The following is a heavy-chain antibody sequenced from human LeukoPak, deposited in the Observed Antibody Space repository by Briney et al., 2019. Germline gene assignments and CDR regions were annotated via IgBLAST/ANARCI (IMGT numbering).Heavy chain of an antibody. CDR2: IYYSGTT. CDR3: ARVYYHGSGSNYFDY. D-gene: IGHD3-10*01. CDR1: GGSISSSSYY. V-gene: IGHV4-39*07. J-gene: IGHJ4*02. Sequence: SETLSLTCTVSGGSISSSSYYWGWIRQPPGKGLEWIGSIYYSGTTYYNPSLKSRVTISVDTSKNQFSLKMSSVTAADTAIYYCARVYYHGSGSNYFDYWGQGTLVTVSS.